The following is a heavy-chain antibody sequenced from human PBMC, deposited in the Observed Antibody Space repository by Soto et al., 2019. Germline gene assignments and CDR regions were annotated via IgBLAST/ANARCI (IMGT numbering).Heavy chain of an antibody. CDR2: ISGSGGST. J-gene: IGHJ6*02. D-gene: IGHD1-1*01. V-gene: IGHV3-23*01. Sequence: GGSLRLSCAASGFTFSSYAMSWVRQAPGKGLEWVSAISGSGGSTYYADSVKGRFTISRDNSKNTLYLQMNSLRAEDTAVYYCAKDLGTGVAPHYYYYGMDVWGQGTTVTVSS. CDR3: AKDLGTGVAPHYYYYGMDV. CDR1: GFTFSSYA.